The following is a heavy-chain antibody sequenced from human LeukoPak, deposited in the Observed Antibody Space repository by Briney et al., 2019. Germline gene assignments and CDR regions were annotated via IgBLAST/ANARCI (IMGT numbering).Heavy chain of an antibody. CDR1: GFTFSSYG. D-gene: IGHD6-13*01. J-gene: IGHJ4*02. V-gene: IGHV3-30*18. CDR3: AKDGGRGYEQQLVTDY. CDR2: ISYDGSNK. Sequence: GGSLRHSCAASGFTFSSYGMHWVRQAPGKGLEWVAVISYDGSNKYYADSVKGRFTISRDNSKNTLYLQMNSLRAEDTAVYYCAKDGGRGYEQQLVTDYWGQGTLVTVSS.